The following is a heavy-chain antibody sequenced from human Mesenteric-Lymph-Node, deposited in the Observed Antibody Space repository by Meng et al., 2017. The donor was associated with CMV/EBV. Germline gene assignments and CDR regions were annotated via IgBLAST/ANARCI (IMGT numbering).Heavy chain of an antibody. CDR3: ARANITIFGVVTGAYAFDI. J-gene: IGHJ3*02. V-gene: IGHV4-61*01. CDR2: IYYTGST. D-gene: IGHD3-3*01. Sequence: SETLSFTCTISGDSVSSRSYYWSWIPQPPGKGLEWIAFIYYTGSTNFNPSLKSRVAISLDTSKNQFSLQLSSVTAADTAFYYCARANITIFGVVTGAYAFDIWGQGRMVTVSS. CDR1: GDSVSSRSYY.